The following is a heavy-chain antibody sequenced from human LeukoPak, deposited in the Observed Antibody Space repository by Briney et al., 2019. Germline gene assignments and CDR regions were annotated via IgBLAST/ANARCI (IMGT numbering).Heavy chain of an antibody. J-gene: IGHJ6*02. CDR3: ARAELSHRGYHYGMDV. V-gene: IGHV4-31*03. D-gene: IGHD1-14*01. CDR1: GGSISSSGYY. CDR2: IYHSGST. Sequence: SETLSLTCTVSGGSISSSGYYWNWIRQHPGKGLEWIGYIYHSGSTYYNPSLKSRVIISADTSKSQLSLKLSSVTAADTAVYYCARAELSHRGYHYGMDVWGQGATVTVS.